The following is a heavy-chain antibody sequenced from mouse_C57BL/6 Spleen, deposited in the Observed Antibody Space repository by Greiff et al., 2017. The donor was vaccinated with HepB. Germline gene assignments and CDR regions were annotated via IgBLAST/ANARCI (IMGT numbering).Heavy chain of an antibody. CDR1: GYTFTDYE. D-gene: IGHD4-1*01. CDR3: TRWEFDY. Sequence: LVESGAELVRPGASVTLSCKASGYTFTDYEMHWVKQTPVHGLEWIGAIDPETGGTAYNQKFKGKAILTADKSSSTAYMELRSLTSEDSAVYYCTRWEFDYWGQGTTLTVSS. V-gene: IGHV1-15*01. CDR2: IDPETGGT. J-gene: IGHJ2*01.